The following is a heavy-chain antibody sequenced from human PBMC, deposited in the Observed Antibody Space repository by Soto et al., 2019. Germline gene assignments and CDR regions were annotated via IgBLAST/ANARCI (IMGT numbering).Heavy chain of an antibody. CDR1: GGTFRSYA. V-gene: IGHV1-69*13. CDR2: IIPIFGTA. D-gene: IGHD3-10*01. Sequence: SVKVSCKASGGTFRSYAISWVRQAPGQGLEWMGGIIPIFGTANYAQKFQGRVTITADESTSTAYMELSSLRSEDTAVYYCARYGPSYLLWFGEGFDYWGQGTLVTVSS. J-gene: IGHJ4*02. CDR3: ARYGPSYLLWFGEGFDY.